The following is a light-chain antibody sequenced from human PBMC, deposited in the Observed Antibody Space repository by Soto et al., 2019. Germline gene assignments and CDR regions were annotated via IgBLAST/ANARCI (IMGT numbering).Light chain of an antibody. CDR1: QSVSSSY. V-gene: IGKV3-20*01. CDR3: QQYDNSLYT. J-gene: IGKJ2*01. Sequence: ESVLTQSPGTLSLSPGERATLSCRASQSVSSSYLAWYQQKPGQPPRLLIYAASSRATGIPDRFSGSGSGTDFTLTISRLEPEDFAVYYCQQYDNSLYTSGQGTKLEIK. CDR2: AAS.